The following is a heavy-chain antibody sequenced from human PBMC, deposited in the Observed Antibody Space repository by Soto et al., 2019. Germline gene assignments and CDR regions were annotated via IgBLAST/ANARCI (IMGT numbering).Heavy chain of an antibody. D-gene: IGHD3-16*01. J-gene: IGHJ4*02. CDR1: GGLFSSFA. V-gene: IGHV1-69*01. Sequence: QEQLVQSGPEVKKPGSSVKVSCKDSGGLFSSFAISWVRQAPGQGLEWLGGIIPVFGTTNYAEKFQGRVTITADESTNTAYMELSSLRSGDTAMYYCGRGGGPYVWFNEFWGQGTLDTVTS. CDR2: IIPVFGTT. CDR3: GRGGGPYVWFNEF.